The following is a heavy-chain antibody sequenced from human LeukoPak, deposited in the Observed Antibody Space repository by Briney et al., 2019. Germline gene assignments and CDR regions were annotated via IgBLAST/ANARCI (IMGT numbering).Heavy chain of an antibody. CDR3: WRANYFCSGSRWFDP. V-gene: IGHV1-2*02. CDR2: INSNSDGK. J-gene: IGHJ5*02. Sequence: GASVIVSSTASVYTFTFYYIHWARQAPGQGLEWRGWINSNSDGKNYDKTFHGRVTMTRDTYISTAAMELSRMRSDAEAVYYCWRANYFCSGSRWFDPWGQGTLVTVSS. CDR1: VYTFTFYY. D-gene: IGHD3-10*01.